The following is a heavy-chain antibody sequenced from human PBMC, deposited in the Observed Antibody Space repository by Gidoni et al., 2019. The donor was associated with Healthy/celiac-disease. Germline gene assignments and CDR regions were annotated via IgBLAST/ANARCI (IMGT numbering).Heavy chain of an antibody. CDR1: GFTFSSYA. CDR2: IRVMGGTT. J-gene: IGHJ4*02. CDR3: AKGWGGGDFDY. D-gene: IGHD3-16*01. Sequence: EVQLLESGGGLVQPGGSLRLSCAASGFTFSSYAMSWVRQSPGKGLEWVSVIRVMGGTTYYPDSVKGLFTLSRDNSENTLFLQMNSLRAEDTAIYYCAKGWGGGDFDYWGQGTLVTVSS. V-gene: IGHV3-23*01.